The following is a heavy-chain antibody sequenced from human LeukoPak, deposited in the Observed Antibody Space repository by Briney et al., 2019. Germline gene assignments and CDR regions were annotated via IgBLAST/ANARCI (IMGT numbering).Heavy chain of an antibody. CDR3: TTELLWFGELSHPFDY. Sequence: PGGSLRLSCAASGFTFSNAWMSWVRQAPGKGLEWVGRIKSKTDGGTTDYAAPVKGRFTISRDDPKNTLYLQMNSLKTEDTAVYYCTTELLWFGELSHPFDYWGQGTLVTVSS. J-gene: IGHJ4*02. V-gene: IGHV3-15*01. CDR2: IKSKTDGGTT. D-gene: IGHD3-10*01. CDR1: GFTFSNAW.